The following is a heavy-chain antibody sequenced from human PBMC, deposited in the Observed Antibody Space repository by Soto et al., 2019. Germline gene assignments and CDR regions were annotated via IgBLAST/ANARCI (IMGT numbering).Heavy chain of an antibody. CDR1: GFTFSDPY. D-gene: IGHD2-2*01. J-gene: IGHJ5*02. CDR2: IRNRANSYTT. Sequence: GGSLRLSCAGSGFTFSDPYFDWVRQAPGKGLEWVGRIRNRANSYTTDYAASVKGRFTISRDDSKNSLYLQMSSLKTEDTAVYYCARFNCSSTTCSDAWGQGALVTVSS. V-gene: IGHV3-72*01. CDR3: ARFNCSSTTCSDA.